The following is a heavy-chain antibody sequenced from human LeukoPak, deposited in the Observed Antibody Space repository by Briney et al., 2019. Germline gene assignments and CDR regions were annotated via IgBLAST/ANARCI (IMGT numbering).Heavy chain of an antibody. CDR1: VGTFSSYA. Sequence: SVKVSCKASVGTFSSYAISWVRQAPGQGLDWMGGIIPIFGTANYAQKFKGRATITAEKSTSTDYMELSSLRSEDTAVYYCASWQMTTVTTLAFDIWGQGTMVTVSS. V-gene: IGHV1-69*06. D-gene: IGHD4-17*01. CDR2: IIPIFGTA. CDR3: ASWQMTTVTTLAFDI. J-gene: IGHJ3*02.